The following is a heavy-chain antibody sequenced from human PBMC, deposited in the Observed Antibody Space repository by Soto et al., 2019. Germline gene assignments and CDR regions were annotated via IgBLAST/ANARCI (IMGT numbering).Heavy chain of an antibody. Sequence: SSETLSLTCAVYGGSFSGYYWSWIRQPPGKGLEWIGEINHSGSTNYNPSLKSRVTISVDTSKNQFSLKLSSVTAADTAVYYCASYPYSSGWYVYWGQGTLVTVSS. CDR2: INHSGST. D-gene: IGHD6-19*01. CDR1: GGSFSGYY. CDR3: ASYPYSSGWYVY. J-gene: IGHJ4*02. V-gene: IGHV4-34*01.